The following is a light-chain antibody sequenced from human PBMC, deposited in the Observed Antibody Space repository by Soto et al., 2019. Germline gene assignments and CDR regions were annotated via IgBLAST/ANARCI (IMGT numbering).Light chain of an antibody. CDR2: TDS. CDR3: ATWDDSLSGVG. V-gene: IGLV1-47*01. CDR1: SSNIGSNY. Sequence: QSVLTQPPSASGTPGQGVTISCSGSSSNIGSNYVYWYQHLPGTATKLLIYTDSRRPSGVPDRFSGSKSGTSASLAISGLRSEDEADYYCATWDDSLSGVGFGGGTKLPVL. J-gene: IGLJ3*02.